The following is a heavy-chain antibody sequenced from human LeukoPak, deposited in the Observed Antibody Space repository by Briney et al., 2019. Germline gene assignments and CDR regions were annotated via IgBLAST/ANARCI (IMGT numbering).Heavy chain of an antibody. CDR3: ARVGHPWGIEDAFDI. Sequence: SQTLSLTCAISGDTVSSNSATWNWIRQSPSRGLEWLGRTYYTSKWYSDYAVSVKSRITINPDTSKNQFSLQLNSVTPEDTAVYYCARVGHPWGIEDAFDIWGQGTMVTVSS. D-gene: IGHD3-16*01. J-gene: IGHJ3*02. CDR2: TYYTSKWYS. CDR1: GDTVSSNSAT. V-gene: IGHV6-1*01.